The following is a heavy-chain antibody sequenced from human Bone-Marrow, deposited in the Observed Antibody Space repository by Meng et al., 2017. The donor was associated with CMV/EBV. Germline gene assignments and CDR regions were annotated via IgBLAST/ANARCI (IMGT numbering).Heavy chain of an antibody. V-gene: IGHV3-11*01. D-gene: IGHD2-2*02. CDR2: ISSSGSTI. Sequence: GESLKISCAASGFTFSDYYMSWIRQAPGKGLEWVSYISSSGSTIYYADSVKGRFTISRDNAKNSLYLQMNSLRAEDTAVYYCARASAPIVVVPAAILVVGAFEIWGQGTMVTVSS. J-gene: IGHJ3*02. CDR1: GFTFSDYY. CDR3: ARASAPIVVVPAAILVVGAFEI.